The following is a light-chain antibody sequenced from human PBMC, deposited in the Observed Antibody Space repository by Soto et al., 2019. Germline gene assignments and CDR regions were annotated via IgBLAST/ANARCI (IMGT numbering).Light chain of an antibody. Sequence: DIQMTQSPSSLSASVGDRVTITCRASRSISVWLAWYQQKPGKAPKLLIFDASSLESGIPSRFSGSGSGTEFTLTISSLHPDDFATYYCQQSYRTPWTFGQGTKVDIK. CDR3: QQSYRTPWT. V-gene: IGKV1-5*01. CDR2: DAS. CDR1: RSISVW. J-gene: IGKJ1*01.